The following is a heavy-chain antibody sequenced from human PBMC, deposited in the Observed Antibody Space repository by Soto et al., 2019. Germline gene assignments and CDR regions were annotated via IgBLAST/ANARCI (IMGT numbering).Heavy chain of an antibody. D-gene: IGHD3-9*01. CDR1: GGSISSGGYY. CDR3: ARVNDILTGHMIDY. J-gene: IGHJ4*02. Sequence: SETLSLTCTVSGGSISSGGYYWSWIRQHPGKGLEWIGYIYYSGSTYYNPSLKSRVTISVDTSKNQFSLKLSSVTAADTAVYYCARVNDILTGHMIDYWGQGTLVTVSS. CDR2: IYYSGST. V-gene: IGHV4-31*03.